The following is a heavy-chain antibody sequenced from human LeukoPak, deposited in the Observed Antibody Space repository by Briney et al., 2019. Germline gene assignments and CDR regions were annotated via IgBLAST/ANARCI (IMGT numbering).Heavy chain of an antibody. CDR2: ISGSGGST. Sequence: GASLRLSCAASGFTFSSYAMSWVRQAPGKGLEWVSAISGSGGSTYYADSVKGRFTISRDSSKNTLYLQMNSLRAEDTAVYYCAKSPPSDYYYYGMDVWGQGTTVTVSS. J-gene: IGHJ6*02. CDR3: AKSPPSDYYYYGMDV. V-gene: IGHV3-23*01. CDR1: GFTFSSYA.